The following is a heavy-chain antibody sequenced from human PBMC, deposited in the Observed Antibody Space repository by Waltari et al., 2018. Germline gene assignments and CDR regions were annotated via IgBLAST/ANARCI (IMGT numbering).Heavy chain of an antibody. Sequence: EVQLVESGGGLVQPGRSLRLSCTASGFTFGDYAMSWVRQAPGKGLAWVGFIRSKAYGGKTEYAASVKGRFTISRDDSKSIAYLQMNSLKTEDTAVYYCTRVRGMLGYYYDSSGYPVVYWGQGTLVTVSS. D-gene: IGHD3-22*01. J-gene: IGHJ4*02. V-gene: IGHV3-49*04. CDR3: TRVRGMLGYYYDSSGYPVVY. CDR2: IRSKAYGGKT. CDR1: GFTFGDYA.